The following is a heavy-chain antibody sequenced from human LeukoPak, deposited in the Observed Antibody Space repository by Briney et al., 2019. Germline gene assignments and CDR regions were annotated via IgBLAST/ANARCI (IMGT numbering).Heavy chain of an antibody. D-gene: IGHD6-13*01. CDR3: AKDILFRQELGAAAGSDY. J-gene: IGHJ4*02. CDR2: IRYDGSNK. CDR1: GFTFNTYG. Sequence: GGSLRLSCAASGFTFNTYGMHWVRQAPGKGLEWVAFIRYDGSNKYYADSVKGRFTISRDNSKNTLYLQMNSLRAEDTALYYCAKDILFRQELGAAAGSDYWGQGTLVTVSS. V-gene: IGHV3-30*02.